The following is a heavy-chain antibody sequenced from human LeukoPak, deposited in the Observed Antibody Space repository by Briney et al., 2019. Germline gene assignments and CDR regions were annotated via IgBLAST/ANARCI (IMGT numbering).Heavy chain of an antibody. J-gene: IGHJ4*02. D-gene: IGHD6-25*01. V-gene: IGHV3-7*01. CDR3: VRDYSGN. CDR1: GFTFSSNW. CDR2: MKGDGSEK. Sequence: PGGSLRLSCAASGFTFSSNWMSWVRQAPGKGLEWVANMKGDGSEKFYVDSVKGRFTISRDNTKNSLYLQMNSLRAEDTAGYYCVRDYSGNWGQGTLVTVSS.